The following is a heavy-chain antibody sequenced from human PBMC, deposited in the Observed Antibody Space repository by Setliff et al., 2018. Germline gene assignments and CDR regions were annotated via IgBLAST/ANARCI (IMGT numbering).Heavy chain of an antibody. CDR3: ARVTNWGLDLRFDP. Sequence: PSETLSLTCTVSGASLRSGSAYWGWIRQPPGKGLEWIGYIYYSGSTNYNPSLKSRVTMSVATFENHFSLKLNSLTAADTAVYYCARVTNWGLDLRFDPWGQGILVTVSS. CDR1: GASLRSGSAY. CDR2: IYYSGST. V-gene: IGHV4-61*03. J-gene: IGHJ5*02. D-gene: IGHD7-27*01.